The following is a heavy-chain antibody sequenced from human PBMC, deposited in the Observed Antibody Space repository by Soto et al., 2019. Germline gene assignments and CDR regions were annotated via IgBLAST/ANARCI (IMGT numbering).Heavy chain of an antibody. CDR3: AGGPFCGADCYFFDN. D-gene: IGHD2-21*02. Sequence: GSLRLSCAASGFTLRNYEMNWVRQAPGKGLEWISKISGSNNNIYYADSVRGRFTISRDNAKNSLYLKMNSLRAEDTAIYYCAGGPFCGADCYFFDNWGQGTQVTVSS. CDR2: ISGSNNNI. CDR1: GFTLRNYE. J-gene: IGHJ4*02. V-gene: IGHV3-48*03.